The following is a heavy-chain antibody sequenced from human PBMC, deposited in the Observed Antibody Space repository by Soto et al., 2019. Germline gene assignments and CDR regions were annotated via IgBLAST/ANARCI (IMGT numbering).Heavy chain of an antibody. Sequence: QVQLQESGPGLVKPSETLSLTCTVSGGSISSYYWSWIRQPPGKGLEWIGYIYYSGSTNYNPSLKSRVTISVDTSKNQFSLKLSSVTAADTAVYYCARTLYSYGPRFDDWGQGTLVTVSS. V-gene: IGHV4-59*01. CDR2: IYYSGST. J-gene: IGHJ4*02. CDR1: GGSISSYY. D-gene: IGHD5-18*01. CDR3: ARTLYSYGPRFDD.